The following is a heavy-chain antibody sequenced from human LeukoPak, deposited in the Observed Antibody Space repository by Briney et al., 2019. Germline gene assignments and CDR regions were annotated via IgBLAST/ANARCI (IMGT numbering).Heavy chain of an antibody. Sequence: ASVKVSCKASGYTFTSYYLHWARQAPGQGLEWMGIINPSGGSTSYAQKFQGRVTITADESTSTAYMELSSLRSEDTAVYYCARGQYSSSWSQGDYFDYWGQGTLVTVSS. CDR1: GYTFTSYY. D-gene: IGHD6-13*01. CDR3: ARGQYSSSWSQGDYFDY. V-gene: IGHV1-46*01. CDR2: INPSGGST. J-gene: IGHJ4*02.